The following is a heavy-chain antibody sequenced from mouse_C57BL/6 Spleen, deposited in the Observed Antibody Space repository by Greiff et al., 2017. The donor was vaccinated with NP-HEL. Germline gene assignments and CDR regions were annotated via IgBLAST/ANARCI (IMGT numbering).Heavy chain of an antibody. CDR3: ARQRVYAMDY. CDR2: ISTYYGDA. V-gene: IGHV1-67*01. CDR1: GYTFTDYA. Sequence: QVQLQQSGPELVRPGVSVKISCKGSGYTFTDYAMHWVKQSHATSLEWIGVISTYYGDASYNQKFKDQATMTVDKSSSTAYMELARLTSEDSAVYYCARQRVYAMDYWGQGTSVTVSS. J-gene: IGHJ4*01.